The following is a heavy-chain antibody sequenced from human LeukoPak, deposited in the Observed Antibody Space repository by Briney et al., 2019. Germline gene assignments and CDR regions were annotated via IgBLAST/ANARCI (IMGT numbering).Heavy chain of an antibody. Sequence: GGSLRLSCSASGFTFSSYAMHWVRQAPGKGLEYVSAISSNGGSTYYADSVKGRFTISRDNSKNTLYLQMSCLRAEDTAVYYCVKDRRGSSGVGYFDYWGQGTLVTVSS. J-gene: IGHJ4*02. CDR1: GFTFSSYA. CDR3: VKDRRGSSGVGYFDY. V-gene: IGHV3-64D*06. D-gene: IGHD6-6*01. CDR2: ISSNGGST.